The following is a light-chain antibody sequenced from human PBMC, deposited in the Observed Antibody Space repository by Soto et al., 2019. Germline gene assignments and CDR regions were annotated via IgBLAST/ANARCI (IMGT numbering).Light chain of an antibody. CDR1: QSVSSN. CDR3: QQYNTWPPR. Sequence: EIVMTQSPATLSVSPGERATLSCRASQSVSSNLAWYQQKPGQATTLLIYGASTMATGIPARCSGSGSGTEFTLNISSLRSEDFAVYYCQQYNTWPPRFGPGTKVDIK. V-gene: IGKV3-15*01. CDR2: GAS. J-gene: IGKJ3*01.